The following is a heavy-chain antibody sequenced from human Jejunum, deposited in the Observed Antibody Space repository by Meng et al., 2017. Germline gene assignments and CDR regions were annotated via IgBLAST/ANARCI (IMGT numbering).Heavy chain of an antibody. V-gene: IGHV4-61*03. CDR2: ISDSGTT. J-gene: IGHJ4*02. CDR3: ARDSETYPTYFDY. Sequence: QVRLQESGPGLVRPSGTLSLTCTGSGGSVSSGFYYWSWIRQPPGKGLEWIGYISDSGTTNYNPSLKSRVTMSVDTSKNHFSLKLTSVTAADTAVYFCARDSETYPTYFDYWGQGTLVTVSS. CDR1: GGSVSSGFYY. D-gene: IGHD5-24*01.